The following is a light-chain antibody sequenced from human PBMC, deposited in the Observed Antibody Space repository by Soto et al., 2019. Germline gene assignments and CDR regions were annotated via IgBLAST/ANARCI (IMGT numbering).Light chain of an antibody. CDR1: SSDVGGYNY. J-gene: IGLJ2*01. Sequence: SALTQPASVSGSPGQSITISCTGTSSDVGGYNYVSWYQQHPGKAPKLMIYDVSNRPSGVSNRFSGSKSGNTASLTISGLQAEDEADYYCSSYTSSSSVVFGGGIKVTVL. CDR3: SSYTSSSSVV. V-gene: IGLV2-14*01. CDR2: DVS.